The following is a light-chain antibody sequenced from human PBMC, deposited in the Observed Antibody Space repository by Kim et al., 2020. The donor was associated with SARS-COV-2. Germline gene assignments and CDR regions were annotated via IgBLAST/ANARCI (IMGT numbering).Light chain of an antibody. CDR1: QSVGSY. CDR2: AAA. V-gene: IGKV1-9*01. J-gene: IGKJ2*01. CDR3: QQFNTSTYT. Sequence: ASVEESTTFSCATRQSVGSYLVWYQQKPGEAPKLLIYAAATMHTGIPARFSGSGSGTEFTLTISSLEPEDSAMYYCQQFNTSTYTFGQGTKLEI.